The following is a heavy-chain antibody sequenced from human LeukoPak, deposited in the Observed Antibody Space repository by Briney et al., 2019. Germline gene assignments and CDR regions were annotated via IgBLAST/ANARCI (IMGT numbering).Heavy chain of an antibody. J-gene: IGHJ3*02. CDR1: GYIFTSYG. CDR3: ARESEQRPYDSSAGAFDI. CDR2: ISAYNGNT. Sequence: ASVKVSCKASGYIFTSYGISWVRQAPGQGLEWMGWISAYNGNTNNAQKVQGRVTMITDTSTSTAYMELRSLRSDDTAVYYCARESEQRPYDSSAGAFDIWGQGTMVTVSS. D-gene: IGHD3-22*01. V-gene: IGHV1-18*01.